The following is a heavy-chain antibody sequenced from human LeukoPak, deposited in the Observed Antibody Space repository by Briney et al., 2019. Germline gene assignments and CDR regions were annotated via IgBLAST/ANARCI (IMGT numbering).Heavy chain of an antibody. CDR3: ARFDSSGYYCPY. CDR2: IYYSGST. CDR1: GGSISSSTYY. D-gene: IGHD3-22*01. Sequence: PSETLSLTCTVSGGSISSSTYYWGWIRQPPGKGLEWIGNIYYSGSTYYNPSLKSRVTISVDTSKIQFSQKLSSVTAADTAVYFCARFDSSGYYCPYWGQGTLVTVSS. J-gene: IGHJ4*02. V-gene: IGHV4-39*07.